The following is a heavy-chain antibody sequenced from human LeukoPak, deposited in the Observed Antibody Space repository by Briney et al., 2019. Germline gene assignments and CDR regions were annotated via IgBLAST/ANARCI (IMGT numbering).Heavy chain of an antibody. V-gene: IGHV1-2*02. J-gene: IGHJ4*02. D-gene: IGHD6-13*01. CDR3: ARVVAAAGTNRFDY. CDR2: INPNSGGT. Sequence: GASVKVSCKASGYTFTGYYMHWVRQAPGQGLEWMGWINPNSGGTNYAQKFQGRVTMTRDTSISTAYMELSRLRSDDTAVYYCARVVAAAGTNRFDYWGQGTLVTVSS. CDR1: GYTFTGYY.